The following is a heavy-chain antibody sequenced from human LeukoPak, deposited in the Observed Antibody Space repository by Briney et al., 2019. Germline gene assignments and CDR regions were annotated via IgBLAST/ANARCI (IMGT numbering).Heavy chain of an antibody. D-gene: IGHD4-17*01. CDR1: GLTFSNAW. Sequence: NPGGSLRLSCAASGLTFSNAWMSWVRQAPGKGLEWVGRIKSKPDGGTTDYAAPVNGRFTISRDDSRNTLYLQMNSLKTEDTAVYYCTTDGEPTRPLDSWGQGTLVTVSS. CDR3: TTDGEPTRPLDS. V-gene: IGHV3-15*01. CDR2: IKSKPDGGTT. J-gene: IGHJ4*02.